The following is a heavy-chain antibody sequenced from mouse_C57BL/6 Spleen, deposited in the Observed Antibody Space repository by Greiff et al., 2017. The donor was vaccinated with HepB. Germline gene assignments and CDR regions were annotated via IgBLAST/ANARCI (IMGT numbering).Heavy chain of an antibody. Sequence: EVQLQESGPGLVKPSQSLSLTCSVTGYSITSGYYWNWIRQFPGNKLEWMGYISYDGSNNYNPSLKNRISITRDTSKNQFFLKLNSVTTEDTATYYCARGTTTGYYWYFDVWGTGTTVTVSS. CDR3: ARGTTTGYYWYFDV. CDR1: GYSITSGYY. D-gene: IGHD1-1*01. V-gene: IGHV3-6*01. CDR2: ISYDGSN. J-gene: IGHJ1*03.